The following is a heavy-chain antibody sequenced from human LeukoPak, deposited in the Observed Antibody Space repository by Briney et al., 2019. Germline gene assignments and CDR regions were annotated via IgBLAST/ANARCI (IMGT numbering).Heavy chain of an antibody. CDR2: IYYSGRS. D-gene: IGHD3-16*02. J-gene: IGHJ3*02. CDR3: ARGRGNYVWGSYRHHDAFDI. V-gene: IGHV4-39*07. CDR1: GGSTSSSTDS. Sequence: SETLSLTCTVSGGSTSSSTDSWGWIRQPPGKGLEWIGSIYYSGRSYYKVSLKSRVTISVDTSKNQFSLKLSSVTAADTAVYYCARGRGNYVWGSYRHHDAFDIWGQGTMVTVSS.